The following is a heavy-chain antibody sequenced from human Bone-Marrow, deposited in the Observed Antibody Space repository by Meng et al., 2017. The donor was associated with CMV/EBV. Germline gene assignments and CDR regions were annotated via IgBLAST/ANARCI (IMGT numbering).Heavy chain of an antibody. V-gene: IGHV4-39*07. J-gene: IGHJ6*02. D-gene: IGHD1-26*01. Sequence: SETLSLTCTVSGGSITRPTYYWGWVRQPPGKGLEWIGSVYSSGSVFYNPSLKSRVTISLDSSRNQFSLKLSSVTAADTAVYYCARDGAPDHKVHGMDVWGQGTTVTVSS. CDR1: GGSITRPTYY. CDR2: VYSSGSV. CDR3: ARDGAPDHKVHGMDV.